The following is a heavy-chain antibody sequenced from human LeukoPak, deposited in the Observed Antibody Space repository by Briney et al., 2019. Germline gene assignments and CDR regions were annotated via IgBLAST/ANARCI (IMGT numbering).Heavy chain of an antibody. CDR2: MYEYSDST. V-gene: IGHV3-23*01. CDR3: AKDPISDYTTMAKIGDGWFDP. Sequence: GGPLRLSCAASGFTFSRYAMSWVRQAPGKGLEWVSTMYEYSDSTYYADSVKGRFTISGDNSKNTLYLQMNSLRAEDTAVYYCAKDPISDYTTMAKIGDGWFDPWGQGTLVTFST. CDR1: GFTFSRYA. D-gene: IGHD5-18*01. J-gene: IGHJ5*02.